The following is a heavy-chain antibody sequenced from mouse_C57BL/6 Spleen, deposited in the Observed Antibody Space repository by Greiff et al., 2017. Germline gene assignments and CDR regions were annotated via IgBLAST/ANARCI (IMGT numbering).Heavy chain of an antibody. CDR1: GYTFTSYW. Sequence: QVQLQQPGAELVKPGASVKMSCKASGYTFTSYWITWVKQRPGQGLEWIGDIYPGSGSTNYNEKFKSKATLTVETSSSTAYMQLSSLTSEDSAVYYCARGYDSYYFDYWGQGTTLTVSS. V-gene: IGHV1-55*01. J-gene: IGHJ2*01. CDR2: IYPGSGST. D-gene: IGHD2-2*01. CDR3: ARGYDSYYFDY.